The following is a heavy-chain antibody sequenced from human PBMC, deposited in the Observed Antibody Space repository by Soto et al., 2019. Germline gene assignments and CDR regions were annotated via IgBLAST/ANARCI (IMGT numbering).Heavy chain of an antibody. Sequence: ASVKVSCKVSGYTLTELSMHWVRQAPGKGLEWMGGFDPEDGETIYAQKFQGRVTMTEDTSTDTAYMELSSLRSEDTAVYYSATDLLMGVTTKADYWGQGTLVT. CDR2: FDPEDGET. CDR3: ATDLLMGVTTKADY. V-gene: IGHV1-24*01. J-gene: IGHJ4*02. D-gene: IGHD2-21*02. CDR1: GYTLTELS.